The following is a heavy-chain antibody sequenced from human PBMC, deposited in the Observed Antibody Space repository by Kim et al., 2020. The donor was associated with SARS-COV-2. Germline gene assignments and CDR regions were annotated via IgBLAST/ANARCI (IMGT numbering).Heavy chain of an antibody. J-gene: IGHJ4*02. V-gene: IGHV3-64*01. CDR1: GFTFSSYA. CDR2: ISSNGGST. Sequence: GGSLRLSCAASGFTFSSYAMHWVRQAPGKGLEYVSAISSNGGSTSYANSVKGRFTISRDNSKNTLYLQMGSLRAEDMAVYYCSRVNLVCSSTSCPPDYWGEGSLVTVSS. D-gene: IGHD2-2*01. CDR3: SRVNLVCSSTSCPPDY.